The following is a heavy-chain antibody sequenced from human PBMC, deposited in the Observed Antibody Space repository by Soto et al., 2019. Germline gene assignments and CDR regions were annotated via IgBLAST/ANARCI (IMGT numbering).Heavy chain of an antibody. J-gene: IGHJ5*02. Sequence: QLQLQESGPGLVKPSETLSLTCTVSGGSISSSSYYWGWIRQPPGKGLEWIGSIYYSGSTYYNPSLKSRVTISVDTSKNQLSLKLTTVTAADTAVYYCARKKGRYRSSWYLVLDWFDPSGQGTLVTVSS. CDR1: GGSISSSSYY. CDR3: ARKKGRYRSSWYLVLDWFDP. D-gene: IGHD6-13*01. V-gene: IGHV4-39*01. CDR2: IYYSGST.